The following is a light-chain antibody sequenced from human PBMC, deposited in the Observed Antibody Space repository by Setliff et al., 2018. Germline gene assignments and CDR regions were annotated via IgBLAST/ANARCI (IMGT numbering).Light chain of an antibody. CDR3: SSYTSSSTYV. J-gene: IGLJ1*01. CDR2: DVN. CDR1: SSDVGGYNY. Sequence: QSALTQPASVSGSPGQSITISCTGTSSDVGGYNYASWYQQHPGKAPKLMIYDVNKRPSGVSNRFSGSKSGNTASLTISGLQAEDEADYYCSSYTSSSTYVFGTGTKVTVL. V-gene: IGLV2-14*01.